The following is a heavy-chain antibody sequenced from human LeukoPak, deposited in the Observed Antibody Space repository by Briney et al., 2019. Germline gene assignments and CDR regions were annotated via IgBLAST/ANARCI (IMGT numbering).Heavy chain of an antibody. Sequence: ASVKVSCKASGYTFTSYAISWVRQAPGQGLEWMGWISIYNGNTDYAQKPQGRVTMTKDTSTSTAYMDLRSLRSDDTAVYYCARDHDSHFDYWGQGTLVTVSS. J-gene: IGHJ4*02. CDR3: ARDHDSHFDY. CDR2: ISIYNGNT. CDR1: GYTFTSYA. D-gene: IGHD2-15*01. V-gene: IGHV1-18*01.